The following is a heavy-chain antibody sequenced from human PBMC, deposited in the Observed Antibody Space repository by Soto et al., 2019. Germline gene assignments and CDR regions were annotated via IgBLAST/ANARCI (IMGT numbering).Heavy chain of an antibody. CDR3: THAMLYCTGCSRSTWFDY. CDR1: GFSLSTHGVG. V-gene: IGHV2-5*02. D-gene: IGHD2-8*02. J-gene: IGHJ4*02. Sequence: QITLKESGPTLVKPTQTLTLTCTFSGFSLSTHGVGVGWIRQPAGKALEWLALIYWDDGKRYSTSLNSRLTNTKDTSKKQVVLTITTVDPADTATYYCTHAMLYCTGCSRSTWFDYWGQGTLVTVSS. CDR2: IYWDDGK.